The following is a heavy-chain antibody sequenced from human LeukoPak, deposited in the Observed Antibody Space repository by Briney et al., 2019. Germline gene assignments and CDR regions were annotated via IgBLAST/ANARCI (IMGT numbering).Heavy chain of an antibody. CDR3: ARRNGITIFGVVRGTEFHP. D-gene: IGHD3-3*01. J-gene: IGHJ5*02. CDR1: GYTFTGYY. V-gene: IGHV1-2*02. Sequence: GASVKVSCKASGYTFTGYYMHWVRQAPGQGLEWMGWINPNSGGTNYAQKFQGRVTMTRDTSISTAYMELSRLRSDDTAVYYCARRNGITIFGVVRGTEFHPWGQGTLVTVSS. CDR2: INPNSGGT.